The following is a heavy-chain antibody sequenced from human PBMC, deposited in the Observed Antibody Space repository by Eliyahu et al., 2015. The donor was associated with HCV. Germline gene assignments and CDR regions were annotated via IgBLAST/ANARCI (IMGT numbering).Heavy chain of an antibody. V-gene: IGHV4-59*12. CDR2: IXXSGST. D-gene: IGHD6-19*01. Sequence: QVQLQESGPGLVKPSETLSLICAVAGGSITXXXWSWIRRXPGKGLEWIGYIXXSGSTNYNPSLKSRVTMSVDTSKNQFSLKLTSVSAADTAVYYCSSGGGGIAVAGTGGWFDPWGQGTLVTVSS. CDR3: SSGGGGIAVAGTGGWFDP. J-gene: IGHJ5*02. CDR1: GGSITXXX.